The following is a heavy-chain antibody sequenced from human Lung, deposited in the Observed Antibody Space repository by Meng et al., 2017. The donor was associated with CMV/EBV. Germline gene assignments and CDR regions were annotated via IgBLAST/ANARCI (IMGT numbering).Heavy chain of an antibody. CDR2: INTHTGHT. CDR3: ARGIPDY. CDR1: GYTFSGFF. D-gene: IGHD2-2*02. V-gene: IGHV1-2*02. Sequence: ASVKVSCKASGYTFSGFFMHWLRQAPGRGLEWTGWINTHTGHTEYAQRFQGRLTMTRDTSISTAYMELSRLTSDDTATFYCARGIPDYWGQGTLVTVSS. J-gene: IGHJ4*02.